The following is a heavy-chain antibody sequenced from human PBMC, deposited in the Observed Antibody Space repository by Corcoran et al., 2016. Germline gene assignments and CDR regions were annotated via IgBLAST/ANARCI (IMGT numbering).Heavy chain of an antibody. J-gene: IGHJ4*02. V-gene: IGHV4-34*01. Sequence: QLQQWGAGLLKPSETLSLTCAVYGGSFSGYYWSWIRQPPGKGLEWIGEINHSGSTNYNPSLKSRVTISVDTSKNQFSLKLSSVTAADTAVYYCARSYYYGSGYYFDYWGQGTLVTVSS. CDR2: INHSGST. CDR1: GGSFSGYY. D-gene: IGHD3-10*01. CDR3: ARSYYYGSGYYFDY.